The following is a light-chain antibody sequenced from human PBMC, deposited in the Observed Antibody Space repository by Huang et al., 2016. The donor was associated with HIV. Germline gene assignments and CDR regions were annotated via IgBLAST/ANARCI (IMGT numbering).Light chain of an antibody. J-gene: IGKJ2*01. CDR1: QDISNY. CDR2: AVS. CDR3: QDYNSPPYT. Sequence: DIQMTQSPSSLSASIGDRVTITCRARQDISNYLAWYQQKPGGVPKLLNYAVSALQSGVPSRFSGSGSETYFTLTINSLQPEDVATYYCQDYNSPPYTFGQGTKLEIK. V-gene: IGKV1-27*01.